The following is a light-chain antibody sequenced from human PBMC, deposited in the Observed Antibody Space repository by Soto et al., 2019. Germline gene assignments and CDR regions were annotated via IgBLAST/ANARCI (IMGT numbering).Light chain of an antibody. CDR1: QSISSW. CDR3: QQYNSYWKT. CDR2: DAS. Sequence: LYEKIRDRVTITCRVSQSISSWLAWYQQKPGKAPKLLIYDASSLESGVPSRFSGSGSGTEFTLTISSLQPDDFATYYCQQYNSYWKTFGQGTKVDI. V-gene: IGKV1-5*01. J-gene: IGKJ1*01.